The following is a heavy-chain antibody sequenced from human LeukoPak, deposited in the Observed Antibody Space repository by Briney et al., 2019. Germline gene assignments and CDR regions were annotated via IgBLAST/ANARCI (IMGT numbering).Heavy chain of an antibody. CDR1: GFTSSSYG. CDR3: AKSQWPDYDFWSGYPYCFDY. Sequence: PGRSLRLSCAASGFTSSSYGMHWVRQAPGKGLEWVAVISYDGSNKYYADSVKGRFTISRDNSKNTLYLQMNSLRAEDTAVYYCAKSQWPDYDFWSGYPYCFDYWGQGTLVTVSS. V-gene: IGHV3-30*18. J-gene: IGHJ4*02. D-gene: IGHD3-3*01. CDR2: ISYDGSNK.